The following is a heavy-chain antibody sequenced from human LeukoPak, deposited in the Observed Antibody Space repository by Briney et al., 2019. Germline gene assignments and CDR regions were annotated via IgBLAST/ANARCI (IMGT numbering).Heavy chain of an antibody. CDR3: ARAADKQWLALDY. D-gene: IGHD6-19*01. J-gene: IGHJ4*02. Sequence: PSETLSLTCSVSGGSITNKNYYWGWIRQPPGKGLEWIGNIYYDGRTYYNPSLKSRVTISVDTSKNQFSLKVTSVTAADTAVYYCARAADKQWLALDYWGQGTLVTVSS. CDR2: IYYDGRT. CDR1: GGSITNKNYY. V-gene: IGHV4-39*01.